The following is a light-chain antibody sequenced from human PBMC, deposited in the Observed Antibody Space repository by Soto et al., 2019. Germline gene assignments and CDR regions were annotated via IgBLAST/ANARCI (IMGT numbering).Light chain of an antibody. Sequence: DIPMTQSPSSLSASVGDRVTITCRASQSISSYLNWYQQKPGKAPNLLIYAASSLQSGVPSKFSGSGSGTDFTLTISSLQPEDFATYYCQQSYSSPFTFGPGNKVDIK. J-gene: IGKJ3*01. CDR3: QQSYSSPFT. V-gene: IGKV1-39*01. CDR2: AAS. CDR1: QSISSY.